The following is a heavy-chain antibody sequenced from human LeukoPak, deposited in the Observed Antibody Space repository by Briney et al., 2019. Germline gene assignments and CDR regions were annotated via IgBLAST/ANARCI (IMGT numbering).Heavy chain of an antibody. Sequence: GGSLRLSCAASGFTFDDYAMHWVRHAPGKGLEWVSGISWNSGSIGYADSVKGRFTISRDNAKNSLYLQMNSLRAEDTALYYCAKLDDYDSSDFDYWGQGTLVTVSS. CDR3: AKLDDYDSSDFDY. CDR2: ISWNSGSI. V-gene: IGHV3-9*01. D-gene: IGHD3-22*01. CDR1: GFTFDDYA. J-gene: IGHJ4*02.